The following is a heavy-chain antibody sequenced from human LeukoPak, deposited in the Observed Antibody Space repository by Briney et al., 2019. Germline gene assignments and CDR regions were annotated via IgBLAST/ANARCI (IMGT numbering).Heavy chain of an antibody. V-gene: IGHV4-30-4*01. D-gene: IGHD4-23*01. CDR1: GDSVISGDYR. CDR2: IYYSGST. J-gene: IGHJ4*02. CDR3: ARDLLNEGNHLDY. Sequence: PSETLSLTCTVSGDSVISGDYRWTWIRQPPGKGLEWIGYIYYSGSTYYNPSLKSRVTISVDTSKNQFSLKLSSVTAADTAVYYCARDLLNEGNHLDYWGQGTLVTVSS.